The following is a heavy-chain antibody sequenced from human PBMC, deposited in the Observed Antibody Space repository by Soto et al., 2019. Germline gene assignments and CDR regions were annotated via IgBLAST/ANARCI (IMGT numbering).Heavy chain of an antibody. CDR3: AKSGGYSSGWYYFDY. J-gene: IGHJ4*02. V-gene: IGHV4-4*07. Sequence: PSETLSLTCTVSGGSISSYYWSWIRKPAGKGLEWIGRIYISGSTNYNPSLKSRVTMSVDTSKKQFSLKLSSVTAADTAVYYCAKSGGYSSGWYYFDYWGQGTLV. D-gene: IGHD6-19*01. CDR1: GGSISSYY. CDR2: IYISGST.